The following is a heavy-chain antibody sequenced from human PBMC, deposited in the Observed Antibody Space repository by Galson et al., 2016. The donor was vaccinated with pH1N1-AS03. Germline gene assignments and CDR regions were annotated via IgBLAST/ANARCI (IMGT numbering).Heavy chain of an antibody. CDR3: ARHAGTAYFDY. D-gene: IGHD6-13*01. V-gene: IGHV5-51*01. J-gene: IGHJ4*02. CDR1: GYSFARYW. CDR2: IYPGDSDT. Sequence: QSGAEVKKPGESLKISCKGSGYSFARYWIGWVRQMPGKGLEWMGVIYPGDSDTRYSPSFQGLVTISVDKTFNTAYLQWGSLEASDTAMYYWARHAGTAYFDYWGQGTLVTVSS.